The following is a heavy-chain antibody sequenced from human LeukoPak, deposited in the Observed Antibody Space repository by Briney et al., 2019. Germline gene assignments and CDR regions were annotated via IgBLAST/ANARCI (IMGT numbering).Heavy chain of an antibody. Sequence: PGGSLRLSCAASGFTFSAYSMNWVRQAPGKGLEWVSSITSSSTYIYYADLVKGRFIISRDNAKNSLYLQMGSLRAEDTAVYYCARGSCSSTNCPSFDYWGQGTLVTVSS. CDR1: GFTFSAYS. CDR3: ARGSCSSTNCPSFDY. J-gene: IGHJ4*02. D-gene: IGHD2-2*01. V-gene: IGHV3-21*01. CDR2: ITSSSTYI.